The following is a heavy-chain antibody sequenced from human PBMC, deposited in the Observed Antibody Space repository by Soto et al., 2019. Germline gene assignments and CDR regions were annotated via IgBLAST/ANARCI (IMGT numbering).Heavy chain of an antibody. D-gene: IGHD3-3*01. J-gene: IGHJ5*02. CDR1: GFTFSSYE. V-gene: IGHV3-48*03. CDR2: ISSSGSTI. CDR3: ARIAFWSGVMGPDP. Sequence: GGSLRLSCAASGFTFSSYEMNWVRQAPGKGLEWVSYISSSGSTIYYADSVKGRFTVSRDNAKNSLYLQMNSLRAEDTAVYYCARIAFWSGVMGPDPWGQGTLVTVS.